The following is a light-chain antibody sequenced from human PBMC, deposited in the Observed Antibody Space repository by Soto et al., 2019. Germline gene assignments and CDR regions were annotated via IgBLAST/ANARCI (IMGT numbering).Light chain of an antibody. CDR1: QSVRRNY. V-gene: IGKV3-20*01. CDR3: QHYDSSPT. J-gene: IGKJ2*01. CDR2: GAS. Sequence: ESVLTQSPGTVSLSPGEGATLSCRASQSVRRNYLAWYQQKPGQAPRLLIYGASSRAAGIPGKFSGSGSGTDFTLTISRLEPEDFAVYFCQHYDSSPTFGLGTKLEIK.